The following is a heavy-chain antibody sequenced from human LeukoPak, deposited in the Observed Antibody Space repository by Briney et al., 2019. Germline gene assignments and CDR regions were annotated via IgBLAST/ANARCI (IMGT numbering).Heavy chain of an antibody. Sequence: GGSLRLSCAASGFTFSSYAMSWVRQAPGKQLEYVSAITNNGGSTYYADSVKGRFTISRDNSKNTLYLQMGSLRPEDMAVYYCVRWGYYSNYDYWGQGTLVTVSS. CDR1: GFTFSSYA. CDR2: ITNNGGST. V-gene: IGHV3-64*02. J-gene: IGHJ4*02. CDR3: VRWGYYSNYDY. D-gene: IGHD4-11*01.